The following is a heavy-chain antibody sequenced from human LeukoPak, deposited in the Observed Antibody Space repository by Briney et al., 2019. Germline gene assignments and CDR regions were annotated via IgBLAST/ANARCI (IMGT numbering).Heavy chain of an antibody. CDR3: VRRSGGFGKFDY. CDR2: ISYDGSNK. Sequence: GGSLRRSCAASGFTFSSYAMSWVPQAPGKGLEWVAVISYDGSNKYYADSVKGRFTITRDNSKNTLYLQMNSLGVEDTAVYYCVRRSGGFGKFDYWGQGTLVTVSS. J-gene: IGHJ4*02. CDR1: GFTFSSYA. D-gene: IGHD1-26*01. V-gene: IGHV3-30*04.